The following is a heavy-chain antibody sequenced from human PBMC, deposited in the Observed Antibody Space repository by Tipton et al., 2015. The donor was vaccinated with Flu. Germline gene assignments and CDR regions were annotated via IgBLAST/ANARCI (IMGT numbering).Heavy chain of an antibody. CDR3: ARDRRIAAAGSGWFDP. Sequence: SLRLSCAASGFTFSDYYMSWIRQAPGKGLEWVSYISSSGSTIYYADSVKGRFTISRDNAKNSLYLQMNSLRAEDTAVYYSARDRRIAAAGSGWFDPWGQGTLVTVSS. CDR1: GFTFSDYY. D-gene: IGHD6-13*01. CDR2: ISSSGSTI. V-gene: IGHV3-11*01. J-gene: IGHJ5*02.